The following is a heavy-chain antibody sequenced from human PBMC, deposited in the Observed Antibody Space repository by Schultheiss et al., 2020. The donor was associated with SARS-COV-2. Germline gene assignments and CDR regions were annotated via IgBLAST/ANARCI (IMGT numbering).Heavy chain of an antibody. CDR2: IYYSGST. J-gene: IGHJ5*02. CDR1: GGSISSYY. V-gene: IGHV4-59*12. CDR3: ARGSYSSSWYSPHNWFDP. D-gene: IGHD6-13*01. Sequence: SETLSLTCTVSGGSISSYYWSWIRQPPGKGLEWIGYIYYSGSTNYNPSLKSRVTISVDTSKNQFSLKLSSVTAADTAVYYCARGSYSSSWYSPHNWFDPWGQGTLVTVSS.